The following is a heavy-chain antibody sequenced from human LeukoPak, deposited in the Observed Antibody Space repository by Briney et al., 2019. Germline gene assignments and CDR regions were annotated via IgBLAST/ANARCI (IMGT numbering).Heavy chain of an antibody. CDR3: ARDMRRGNYDILTFFDY. CDR2: IYSGGST. V-gene: IGHV3-66*01. D-gene: IGHD3-9*01. CDR1: GFTVSSNY. J-gene: IGHJ4*02. Sequence: QPGGSLRLSCAASGFTVSSNYMSWVRQAPGKGLEWVSVIYSGGSTYYADSVKGRFTISRDNSKYTLYLQMNSLRAEDTAVYYCARDMRRGNYDILTFFDYWGQGTLVTVSS.